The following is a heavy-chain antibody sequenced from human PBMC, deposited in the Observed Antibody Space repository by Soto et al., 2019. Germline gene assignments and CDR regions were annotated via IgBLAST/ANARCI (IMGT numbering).Heavy chain of an antibody. D-gene: IGHD4-17*01. CDR1: GFTFSSYA. Sequence: EVQLLESGGGLVQPGGSLRLSCAASGFTFSSYAMSWVRQAPGKGLEWVSAISGSGGSTYYADSVKGRFTISRDNSKNMLYLQMNSLRAEDTAVYYCAKSGDYGIHYHDYWGQGTLVTVSS. J-gene: IGHJ4*02. CDR3: AKSGDYGIHYHDY. V-gene: IGHV3-23*01. CDR2: ISGSGGST.